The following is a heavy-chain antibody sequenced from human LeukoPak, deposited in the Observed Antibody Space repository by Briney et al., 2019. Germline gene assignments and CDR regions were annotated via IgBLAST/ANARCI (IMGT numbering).Heavy chain of an antibody. D-gene: IGHD1-1*01. Sequence: PGGSLRLSCAGSGFTFNNYALHWVRQAPGKGLEWVAVISFDGINDSYADSVKGRFTISRDNSKNTVHLQMNSLRPEASAVYYCARDLPISTNWNSEYFQHWGQGTLVTVSS. J-gene: IGHJ1*01. CDR2: ISFDGIND. CDR3: ARDLPISTNWNSEYFQH. V-gene: IGHV3-30*04. CDR1: GFTFNNYA.